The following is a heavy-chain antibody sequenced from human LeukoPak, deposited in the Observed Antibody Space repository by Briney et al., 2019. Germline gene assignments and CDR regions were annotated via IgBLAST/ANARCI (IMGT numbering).Heavy chain of an antibody. CDR1: GGSIISSNYY. Sequence: SETLSLTCSVSGGSIISSNYYWGWIRQPPGKGLEWIGSIYQSGSGSSFYNPSLKSRVTISGDTSKNQFFLRLSSVTAADTAVYYCASTLRFLPYRRFDYWGQGTLVTVPS. D-gene: IGHD3-3*01. V-gene: IGHV4-39*01. CDR2: IYQSGSGSS. J-gene: IGHJ4*02. CDR3: ASTLRFLPYRRFDY.